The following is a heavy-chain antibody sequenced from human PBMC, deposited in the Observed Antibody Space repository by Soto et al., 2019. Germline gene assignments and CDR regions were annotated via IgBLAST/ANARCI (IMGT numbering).Heavy chain of an antibody. CDR1: GGSITHGGFS. Sequence: PSETLSLTCTVSGGSITHGGFSWSWIRQSPGKGLEWIGYIGHLENTYFHPTFKSRLTMSIDRSKNQFSLNLSSVTAADRAVYYCARGGGNDPFDSWGQGVLVTVS. V-gene: IGHV4-30-2*06. CDR3: ARGGGNDPFDS. J-gene: IGHJ4*02. D-gene: IGHD5-12*01. CDR2: IGHLENT.